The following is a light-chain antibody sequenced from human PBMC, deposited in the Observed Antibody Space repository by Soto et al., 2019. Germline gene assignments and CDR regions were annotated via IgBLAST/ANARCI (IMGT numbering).Light chain of an antibody. CDR1: QSVSSSY. J-gene: IGKJ3*01. Sequence: EIVLTQSPGTLSLSPGERATLSCRASQSVSSSYLGWYQQKPGQAPRLLIYGASSRATGIPDRFSGSGSGTDFTLTISRLEPKDFAVYYCQQYGSSFSFTFGPGTKVDIK. CDR2: GAS. V-gene: IGKV3-20*01. CDR3: QQYGSSFSFT.